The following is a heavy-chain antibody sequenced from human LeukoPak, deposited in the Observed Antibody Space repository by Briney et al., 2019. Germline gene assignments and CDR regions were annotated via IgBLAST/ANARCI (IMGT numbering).Heavy chain of an antibody. CDR1: GYTFTGYY. CDR3: ARELRYNWNLNYYYYYGMDV. D-gene: IGHD1-7*01. CDR2: INPNSGGT. V-gene: IGHV1-2*02. Sequence: SVKVSFKASGYTFTGYYMHWVRQAPGQGLEWMGWINPNSGGTNYAQKFQGRVTMTRDTSISTAYMELSRLRSDDTAVYYCARELRYNWNLNYYYYYGMDVWGQGTTVTVSS. J-gene: IGHJ6*02.